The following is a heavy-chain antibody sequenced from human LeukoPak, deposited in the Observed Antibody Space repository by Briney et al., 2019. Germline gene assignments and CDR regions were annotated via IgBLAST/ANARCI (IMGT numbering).Heavy chain of an antibody. D-gene: IGHD1-26*01. Sequence: PGGSLRLSCAASRITFSSHWMTWVRQAPGKGLEWVANIKQDGSVKDYVDSVKGRFTISRDNAKNSLYLQMNSLRVEDTAVYYCARDSADSCSFAFDIWGQGTLVTVSS. J-gene: IGHJ3*02. CDR2: IKQDGSVK. CDR1: RITFSSHW. V-gene: IGHV3-7*01. CDR3: ARDSADSCSFAFDI.